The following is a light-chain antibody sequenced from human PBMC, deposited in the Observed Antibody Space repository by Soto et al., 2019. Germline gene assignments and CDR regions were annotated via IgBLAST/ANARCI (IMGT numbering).Light chain of an antibody. J-gene: IGLJ1*01. Sequence: QSVLTQPPSASGSPGQSVPITCTETSSDVGGYNYVSWYQQHPGKAPKLMIYEVSKRPSGVPDRFSGSKSGNTASLTVSGLQAEDEADYYCSSYAGSNNFVFGTGTKAPS. CDR2: EVS. CDR1: SSDVGGYNY. V-gene: IGLV2-8*01. CDR3: SSYAGSNNFV.